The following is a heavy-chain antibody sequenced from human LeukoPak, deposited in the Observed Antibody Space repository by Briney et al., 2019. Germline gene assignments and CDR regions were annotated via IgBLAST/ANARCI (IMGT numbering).Heavy chain of an antibody. CDR3: ARVGDGYNSGGSLFDI. J-gene: IGHJ3*02. V-gene: IGHV4-61*02. D-gene: IGHD5-24*01. Sequence: SETLSLTSTVSGGSISSGSYYWSWSRQPAGKGLEWIGRIYTSGSTNYNPSLKSRVTISVDTSKNQFSLKLSSVTAADTAVYYCARVGDGYNSGGSLFDIWGQGTMVTVSS. CDR1: GGSISSGSYY. CDR2: IYTSGST.